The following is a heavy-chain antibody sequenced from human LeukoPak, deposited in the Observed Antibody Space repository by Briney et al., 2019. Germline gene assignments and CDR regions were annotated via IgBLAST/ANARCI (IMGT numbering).Heavy chain of an antibody. CDR1: GFTFSSYA. CDR3: AKIAHDILTGYRYYYYMDV. J-gene: IGHJ6*03. CDR2: ISGSGGST. V-gene: IGHV3-23*01. D-gene: IGHD3-9*01. Sequence: GGSLRLSCAASGFTFSSYAMSWVRQAAGKGLKWVSAISGSGGSTFYADSVKGRFTISRDNSKNTLFLQMNSLRAEDTAVYYCAKIAHDILTGYRYYYYMDVWGKGTTVTISS.